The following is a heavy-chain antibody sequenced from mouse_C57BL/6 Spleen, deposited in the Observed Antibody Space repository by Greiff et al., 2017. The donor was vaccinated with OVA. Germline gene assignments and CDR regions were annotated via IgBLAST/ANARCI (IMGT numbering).Heavy chain of an antibody. CDR1: GFTFSSYG. CDR3: ASNSYGSSYYYAMDY. Sequence: EVMLVESGGDLVKPGGSLKLSCAASGFTFSSYGMSWVRQTPDKRLEWVATISSGGSYTYYPDSVKGRFTLSRDNAKNTLYLQMSSLKSEDTAMYYCASNSYGSSYYYAMDYWGQGTSVTVSS. D-gene: IGHD1-1*01. V-gene: IGHV5-6*01. CDR2: ISSGGSYT. J-gene: IGHJ4*01.